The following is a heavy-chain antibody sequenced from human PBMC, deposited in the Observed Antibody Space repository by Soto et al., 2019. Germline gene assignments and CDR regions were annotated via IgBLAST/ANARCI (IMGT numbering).Heavy chain of an antibody. V-gene: IGHV3-30*03. CDR3: AGGTIVTRQLNDY. Sequence: QVQLVESGGGVVQPGKSLRLSCAASGFTFSSYAMHWARQAPGKGLEWVTVISIRGGDEYYAESVRGRLTISRDDSKNTLYLHMDSLRVEDAAVYYCAGGTIVTRQLNDYWCQGTLVSVSS. CDR2: ISIRGGDE. J-gene: IGHJ4*02. D-gene: IGHD1-1*01. CDR1: GFTFSSYA.